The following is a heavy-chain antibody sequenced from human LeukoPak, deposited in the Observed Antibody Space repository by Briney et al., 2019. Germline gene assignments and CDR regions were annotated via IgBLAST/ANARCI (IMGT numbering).Heavy chain of an antibody. D-gene: IGHD1-26*01. CDR1: GGSINSSSHY. CDR3: ARGEGSGSYYSYFDY. Sequence: SETLSLTCTVSGGSINSSSHYWAWIRQPPGKGLEWIGSIYYSGRTYYNPSLKSRVTISVDTSKNQFSLKLSSVTAADTAVYYCARGEGSGSYYSYFDYWGQGTLVTVSS. J-gene: IGHJ4*02. CDR2: IYYSGRT. V-gene: IGHV4-39*07.